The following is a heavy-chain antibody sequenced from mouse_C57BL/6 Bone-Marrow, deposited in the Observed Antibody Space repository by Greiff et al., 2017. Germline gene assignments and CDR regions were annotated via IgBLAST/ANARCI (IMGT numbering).Heavy chain of an antibody. CDR2: IDPNSGGT. Sequence: QVQLQQPGAELVKPGASVKLSCKASGYTFTSYWMHWVKQRPGRGLEWIGRIDPNSGGTKYNEKFQSKATLTVDKPSSTAYMQLSSLTSEDSAVYYCARSRTTVVATGYYYVWGTQTTVTVSS. J-gene: IGHJ1*03. CDR1: GYTFTSYW. D-gene: IGHD1-1*01. V-gene: IGHV1-72*01. CDR3: ARSRTTVVATGYYYV.